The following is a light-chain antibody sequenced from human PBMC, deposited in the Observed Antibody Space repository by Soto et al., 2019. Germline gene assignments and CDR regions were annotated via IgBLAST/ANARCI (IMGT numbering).Light chain of an antibody. CDR1: QSISNY. Sequence: DIQMTQSPSSLSASVGDRVTITCRASQSISNYLNWYQQKPGQAPKLLIYATSNLQRGVPSRFSGSGSGTDFTLTIISLQPEDFATYYCQQSYITPPYTFGQGTNLEIK. J-gene: IGKJ2*01. CDR2: ATS. V-gene: IGKV1-39*01. CDR3: QQSYITPPYT.